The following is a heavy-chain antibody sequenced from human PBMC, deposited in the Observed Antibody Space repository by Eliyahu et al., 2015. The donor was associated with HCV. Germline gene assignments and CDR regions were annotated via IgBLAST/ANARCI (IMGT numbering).Heavy chain of an antibody. CDR1: GFTFSSYA. Sequence: EVQLLESGGGLVQPGGSLRLSCAASGFTFSSYAMXWVRQAPGKGLEGVSAISGSGGSTYYADSVKGRFTISRDNSKNTLYLQMNSLRAEDTAVYYCAKDRFDDSSGYYYPYFDYWGQGTLVTVSS. CDR2: ISGSGGST. CDR3: AKDRFDDSSGYYYPYFDY. V-gene: IGHV3-23*01. D-gene: IGHD3-22*01. J-gene: IGHJ4*02.